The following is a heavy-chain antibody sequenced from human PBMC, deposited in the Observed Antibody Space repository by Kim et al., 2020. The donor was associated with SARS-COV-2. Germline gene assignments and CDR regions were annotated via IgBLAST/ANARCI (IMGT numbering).Heavy chain of an antibody. V-gene: IGHV3-64*02. CDR2: ISSNGADP. J-gene: IGHJ4*02. Sequence: GGYLRLSCAASGFIFSTYAMHWVRQAPGKGPEYVSAISSNGADPYYADSVKGRFTISRDNSKNMLYLQMGSLRAEDVAVYYCAREGRHCSGTACYLFDYWGQGTLVTVSS. CDR3: AREGRHCSGTACYLFDY. CDR1: GFIFSTYA. D-gene: IGHD2-2*01.